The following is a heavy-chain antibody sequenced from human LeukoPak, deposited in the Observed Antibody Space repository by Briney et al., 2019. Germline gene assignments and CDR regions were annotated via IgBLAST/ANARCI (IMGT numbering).Heavy chain of an antibody. CDR2: IYPGDSDT. J-gene: IGHJ4*02. CDR1: GYSFTSYW. Sequence: GESLKISCKGSGYSFTSYWIGWVRQMPGKGLEWMGIIYPGDSDTRYSPSFQGQVTISADKSISTAYLQWSSLKASDTAMYYCARLTYYYDSSGYYYVPQPDDYWCQRTLGTVSS. D-gene: IGHD3-22*01. V-gene: IGHV5-51*01. CDR3: ARLTYYYDSSGYYYVPQPDDY.